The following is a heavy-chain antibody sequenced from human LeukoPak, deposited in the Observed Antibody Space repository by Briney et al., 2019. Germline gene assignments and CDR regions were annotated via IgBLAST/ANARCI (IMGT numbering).Heavy chain of an antibody. J-gene: IGHJ4*02. D-gene: IGHD1-1*01. CDR3: AMGYTAGIFDY. Sequence: GESLKISCKGSGYSFTNYWIGWVRQMPGKGLEWMGIIYPDDSNTKYSPSFQGLVTISADKSISTAYLQWSSLKASDTAIYFCAMGYTAGIFDYWGRGTLVTVSS. CDR2: IYPDDSNT. V-gene: IGHV5-51*01. CDR1: GYSFTNYW.